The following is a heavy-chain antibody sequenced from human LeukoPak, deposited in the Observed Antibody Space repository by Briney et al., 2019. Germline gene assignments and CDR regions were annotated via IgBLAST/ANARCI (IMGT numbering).Heavy chain of an antibody. CDR1: GGTFSSYA. V-gene: IGHV1-69*13. Sequence: SVKVSCKASGGTFSSYAISWVRQAPGQGLEWMGGIIPIFGTANYAQKFQGRVTITADESTSTAYMELSSVRSEDTAVYYCARDRVELDGDSRFDPWGQGTLVTVSS. CDR2: IIPIFGTA. J-gene: IGHJ5*02. CDR3: ARDRVELDGDSRFDP. D-gene: IGHD1-7*01.